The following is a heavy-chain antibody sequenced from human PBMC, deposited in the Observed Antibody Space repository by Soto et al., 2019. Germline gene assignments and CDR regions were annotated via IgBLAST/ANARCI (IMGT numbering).Heavy chain of an antibody. J-gene: IGHJ4*02. Sequence: SETLSLTCTVSGGSISTTAYHWGWIRQPPGKGLEWLGSVFHSGSTYYNPSLKSRATISVDTPKSQFSLKLSSVTAADTAIYYCVRHLCLGSFSDWIAYFDSWGQGSLVTVSS. CDR2: VFHSGST. D-gene: IGHD6-19*01. CDR1: GGSISTTAYH. V-gene: IGHV4-39*01. CDR3: VRHLCLGSFSDWIAYFDS.